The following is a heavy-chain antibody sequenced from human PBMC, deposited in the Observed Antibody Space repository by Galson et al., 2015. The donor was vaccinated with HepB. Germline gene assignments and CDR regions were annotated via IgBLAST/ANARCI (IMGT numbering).Heavy chain of an antibody. CDR2: ISGNSGEL. CDR3: AKLVWEDDGFDV. J-gene: IGHJ3*01. D-gene: IGHD3-16*01. CDR1: GGWGGDYP. V-gene: IGHV3-9*01. Sequence: ALLIGGEAAGGWGGDYPWRWGEQAPLAPAEWVSVISGNSGELGDADSVKGRGILSRDNTNNSLYLQMNSLRTEDTALYYCAKLVWEDDGFDVWGQGTMVTVS.